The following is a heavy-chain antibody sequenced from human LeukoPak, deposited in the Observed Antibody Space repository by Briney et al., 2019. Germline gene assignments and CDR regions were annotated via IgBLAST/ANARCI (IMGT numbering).Heavy chain of an antibody. D-gene: IGHD3-22*01. V-gene: IGHV4-34*01. CDR1: GGSFSGYY. Sequence: SETLSLTCAVYGGSFSGYYWSWIRQPPGKGLEWIGEINHSGSTNYNPSLKSRVTISVDTSKNQFSLKLSSVPAADTAVYYCARGQDYYDSSGYPALDYWGQGTLVTVSS. J-gene: IGHJ4*02. CDR2: INHSGST. CDR3: ARGQDYYDSSGYPALDY.